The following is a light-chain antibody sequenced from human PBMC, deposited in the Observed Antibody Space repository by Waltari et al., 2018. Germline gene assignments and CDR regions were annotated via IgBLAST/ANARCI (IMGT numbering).Light chain of an antibody. CDR1: SSNIGAGYD. J-gene: IGLJ2*01. Sequence: QSVLTQPPSVSGAPGQRITISCTGSSSNIGAGYDVHWYQKLPGAAPKLLIYGNTKRPSGVPDRFSGSKSDTSASLAITGLQAEDEADYYCQSYDKNLVVFGGGTKLTVL. V-gene: IGLV1-40*01. CDR3: QSYDKNLVV. CDR2: GNT.